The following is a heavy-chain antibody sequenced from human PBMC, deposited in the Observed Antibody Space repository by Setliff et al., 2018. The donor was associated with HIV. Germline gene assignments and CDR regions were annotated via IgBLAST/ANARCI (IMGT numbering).Heavy chain of an antibody. CDR1: GGSIRSGSYY. CDR2: IYTTGIT. J-gene: IGHJ6*03. Sequence: PSETLSLTCTVSGGSIRSGSYYWSWIRQPAGKGLEWIGRIYTTGITNYIPSLKSRVTISLDTSKNQFSLKLTSVTAADTAVYYCARGPRPVDVDYYYMDVWGKGTTVTVSS. V-gene: IGHV4-61*02. CDR3: ARGPRPVDVDYYYMDV.